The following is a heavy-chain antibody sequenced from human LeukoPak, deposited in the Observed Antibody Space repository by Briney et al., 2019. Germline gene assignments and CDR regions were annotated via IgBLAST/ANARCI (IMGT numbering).Heavy chain of an antibody. CDR2: ISSSSSYI. J-gene: IGHJ4*02. V-gene: IGHV3-21*01. CDR1: GFTFSSYS. Sequence: GGSLRLSCAASGFTFSSYSMNWVRQAPGKGLEWVSSISSSSSYIYYADSVKGRFTISRDNAKNSLYLQMNSLRAEDTAVYYCARENLRTLEWFDGREADGFDYWGQGTLVTVSS. CDR3: ARENLRTLEWFDGREADGFDY. D-gene: IGHD3-3*01.